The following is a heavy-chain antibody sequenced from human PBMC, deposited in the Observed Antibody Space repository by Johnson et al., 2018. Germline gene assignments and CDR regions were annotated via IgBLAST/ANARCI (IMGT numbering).Heavy chain of an antibody. Sequence: QVQLQQWGAGLLKPSETLSLTCAVYGGAFSASTWSWIRQPPGKGLEWIGQIDHRGRTKYNPSLSSRVIISVDTSKSQVFLTLRSVTAADTAIYYCASSLKKLQLLPHDYWGQGTLVTVSS. CDR2: IDHRGRT. CDR1: GGAFSAST. D-gene: IGHD1-1*01. J-gene: IGHJ4*02. CDR3: ASSLKKLQLLPHDY. V-gene: IGHV4-34*01.